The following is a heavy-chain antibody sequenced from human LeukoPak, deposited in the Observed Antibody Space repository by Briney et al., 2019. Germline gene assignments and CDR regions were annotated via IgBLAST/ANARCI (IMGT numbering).Heavy chain of an antibody. CDR3: ARDLGPPYYYGSGSYIGY. CDR1: GGTFSSYA. J-gene: IGHJ4*02. D-gene: IGHD3-10*01. Sequence: SVKVSCKASGGTFSSYAISWVRQAPGQGLEWMGGIIPIFGTANYAQRLQGRVTITADKSTSTAYMELSSLRSEDTAVYYCARDLGPPYYYGSGSYIGYWGQGTLVTVSS. CDR2: IIPIFGTA. V-gene: IGHV1-69*06.